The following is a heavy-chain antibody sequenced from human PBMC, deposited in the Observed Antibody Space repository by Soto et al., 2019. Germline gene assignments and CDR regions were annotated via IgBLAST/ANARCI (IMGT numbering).Heavy chain of an antibody. D-gene: IGHD1-7*01. J-gene: IGHJ5*02. CDR3: ASLNWNYGWFDP. Sequence: TLSLTCTVSGGSISSSSYYWGWIRQPPGKGLEWIGSIYYSGSTYYNPSLKSRVTISVDTSKNQFSLKLSSVTAADTAVYYCASLNWNYGWFDPWGQGTLVTVSS. CDR2: IYYSGST. V-gene: IGHV4-39*01. CDR1: GGSISSSSYY.